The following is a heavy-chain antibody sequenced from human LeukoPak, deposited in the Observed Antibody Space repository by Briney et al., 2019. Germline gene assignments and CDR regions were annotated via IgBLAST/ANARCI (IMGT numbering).Heavy chain of an antibody. CDR1: GFTFSSYG. CDR3: ARVSGSIVARSAWFDS. D-gene: IGHD6-6*01. V-gene: IGHV3-33*01. J-gene: IGHJ5*01. CDR2: IWYDGSNK. Sequence: GGSLRLSCAASGFTFSSYGMHWVRQAPGKGLEWVAVIWYDGSNKYYADSVKGRFTISRDNSKNTLYLQMNSLRAEDTAVYYCARVSGSIVARSAWFDSWGQGTLVTVSS.